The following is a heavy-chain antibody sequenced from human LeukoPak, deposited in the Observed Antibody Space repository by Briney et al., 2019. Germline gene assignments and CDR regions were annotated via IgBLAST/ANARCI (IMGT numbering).Heavy chain of an antibody. Sequence: SQTLSLTCTVSGGSISSGSYYWSWIRQPAGKGLEWIGSIYTSGSTNYNPSLKSRVTISVDTSKNQFSLKLSSVTAADTAVYYCARGERYEFHFDYWGQGTLVTVSS. CDR2: IYTSGST. CDR3: ARGERYEFHFDY. D-gene: IGHD3-3*01. J-gene: IGHJ4*02. V-gene: IGHV4-61*02. CDR1: GGSISSGSYY.